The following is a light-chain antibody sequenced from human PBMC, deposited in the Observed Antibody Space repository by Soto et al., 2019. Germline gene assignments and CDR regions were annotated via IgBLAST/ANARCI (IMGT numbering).Light chain of an antibody. V-gene: IGLV2-8*01. Sequence: QSVLTQPPSASGSPGQSVTTSCTGTSSDVGGYNYVSWYQQHPGRAPKLMIYEVSKRPSGVPDRFSGSKSGNTASLTVSGLQPEDEADYYCSSYAGSSNLGVFGGGTKLTVL. CDR1: SSDVGGYNY. J-gene: IGLJ2*01. CDR3: SSYAGSSNLGV. CDR2: EVS.